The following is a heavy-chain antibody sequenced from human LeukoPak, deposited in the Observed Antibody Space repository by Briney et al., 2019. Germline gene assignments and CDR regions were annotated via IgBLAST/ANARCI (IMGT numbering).Heavy chain of an antibody. D-gene: IGHD1-26*01. Sequence: GGSLRLSCAASGFTFSSYWMHWVRQAPGKGLVWVSRINSDGSSTSYADSVKGRFTISRDNAKNSLYLQMNSLRAEDTAVYYCARGPSYQGGFDYWGQGTLVTVSS. J-gene: IGHJ4*02. CDR2: INSDGSST. CDR3: ARGPSYQGGFDY. CDR1: GFTFSSYW. V-gene: IGHV3-74*01.